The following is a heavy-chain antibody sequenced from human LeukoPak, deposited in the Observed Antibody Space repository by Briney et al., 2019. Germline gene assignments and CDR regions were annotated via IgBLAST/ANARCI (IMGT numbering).Heavy chain of an antibody. CDR3: ARDRKSSGKDY. Sequence: QPGGSLRLSCAASGFTFSSYAMSWVRQAPGKGLEWVGNIKQDGSEKYYVDSVKGRFTISRDNAKNSLYLQMNSPGAEDTAVYYCARDRKSSGKDYWGQGTLVTVSS. J-gene: IGHJ4*02. D-gene: IGHD6-19*01. V-gene: IGHV3-7*01. CDR1: GFTFSSYA. CDR2: IKQDGSEK.